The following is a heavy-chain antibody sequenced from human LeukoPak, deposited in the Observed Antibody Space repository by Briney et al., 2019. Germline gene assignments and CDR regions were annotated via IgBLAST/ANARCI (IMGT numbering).Heavy chain of an antibody. Sequence: SETLSLTCAVSGGSISTYYWSWIRQPAGKGLEWIGRIYTSGSTNYNPSLKSRVTMSVDTSKNQFSLNLRSVTAADTAVYYCASSMVGANWFDPWGQGTLVTVSS. J-gene: IGHJ5*02. CDR2: IYTSGST. D-gene: IGHD3-10*02. V-gene: IGHV4-4*07. CDR1: GGSISTYY. CDR3: ASSMVGANWFDP.